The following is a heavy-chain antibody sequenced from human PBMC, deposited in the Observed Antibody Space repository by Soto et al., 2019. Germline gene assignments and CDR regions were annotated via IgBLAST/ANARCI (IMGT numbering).Heavy chain of an antibody. CDR3: AKAYDSSGYYHSDY. J-gene: IGHJ4*02. D-gene: IGHD3-22*01. CDR1: GFTFSSYA. Sequence: PGGSLRLSCAASGFTFSSYAMGWVRQAPGKGLEWVSAISGSGGSTYYADSVKGRFTISRDNSKNTLYLQMNSLRAEDTAVYYCAKAYDSSGYYHSDYWGQGTLVTVSS. V-gene: IGHV3-23*01. CDR2: ISGSGGST.